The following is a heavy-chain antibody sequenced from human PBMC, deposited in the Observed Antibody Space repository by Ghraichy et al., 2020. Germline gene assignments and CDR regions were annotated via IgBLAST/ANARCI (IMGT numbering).Heavy chain of an antibody. CDR2: IYYSGST. V-gene: IGHV4-39*01. J-gene: IGHJ4*02. CDR3: ARPHYYDSLLFDY. D-gene: IGHD3-22*01. Sequence: SETLSLTCTVSGGSISSSSYYWGWIRQPPGKGLEWIGSIYYSGSTYYNPSLKSRVTISVDTSKNQFSLKLSSVTAADTAVYYCARPHYYDSLLFDYWGQGTLVTVSS. CDR1: GGSISSSSYY.